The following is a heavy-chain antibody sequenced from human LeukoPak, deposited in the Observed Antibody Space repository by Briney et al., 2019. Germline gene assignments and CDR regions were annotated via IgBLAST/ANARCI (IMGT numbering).Heavy chain of an antibody. CDR3: ARDRDYGDYLNAFDI. Sequence: GRSLRLSCAASGFTFSSYWMSWVRQAPGKGLEWVASIKQDGSEKYYVDSVKGRFTISRDNAKNSLYLQMNSLRAEDTAVYYCARDRDYGDYLNAFDIWGQGTMVTVSS. J-gene: IGHJ3*02. V-gene: IGHV3-7*01. CDR1: GFTFSSYW. CDR2: IKQDGSEK. D-gene: IGHD4-17*01.